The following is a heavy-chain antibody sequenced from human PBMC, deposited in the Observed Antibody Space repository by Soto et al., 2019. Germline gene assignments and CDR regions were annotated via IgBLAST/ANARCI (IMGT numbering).Heavy chain of an antibody. J-gene: IGHJ4*02. D-gene: IGHD2-21*01. CDR1: GFTFSSYG. V-gene: IGHV3-33*01. Sequence: QVQLVESGGGVVQPGRSLRLSCAASGFTFSSYGMHWVRQAPGKGLEWVAVIWYDGSNKYYADSVKGRFTISRDNSKNALYLQRNRDRAEDAAVFYCARDGLTSARLRLFDYWGQGTLVTVSS. CDR2: IWYDGSNK. CDR3: ARDGLTSARLRLFDY.